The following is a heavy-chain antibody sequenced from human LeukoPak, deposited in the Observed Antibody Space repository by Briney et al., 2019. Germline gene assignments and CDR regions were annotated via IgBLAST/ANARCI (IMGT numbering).Heavy chain of an antibody. CDR1: GYTFTSYD. CDR3: ARRSQAGGTGIGY. D-gene: IGHD6-19*01. J-gene: IGHJ4*02. V-gene: IGHV1-8*01. Sequence: ASVKVSCKASGYTFTSYDINSVRQGTGQGLEWMGWMNPSSGNTGYAQKFQGRVTMTRNTSISTAYMELSSLRSEDTAVYYCARRSQAGGTGIGYWGQGTLVTVSS. CDR2: MNPSSGNT.